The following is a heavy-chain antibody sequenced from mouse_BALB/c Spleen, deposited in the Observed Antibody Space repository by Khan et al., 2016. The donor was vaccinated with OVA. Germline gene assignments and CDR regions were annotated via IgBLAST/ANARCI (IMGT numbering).Heavy chain of an antibody. CDR1: GYTFKDSV. Sequence: QIQLVQPGPELKKPVATVKISCKAFGYTFKDSVTNSVKPSLGAGFQSMGWMNTYTVEPPYADDFEGRFAFSLETSANTAYLQISSLKDEDTATYFCVRFHGGYWGQGTALTVSS. CDR3: VRFHGGY. CDR2: MNTYTVEP. V-gene: IGHV9-3-1*01. J-gene: IGHJ2*01.